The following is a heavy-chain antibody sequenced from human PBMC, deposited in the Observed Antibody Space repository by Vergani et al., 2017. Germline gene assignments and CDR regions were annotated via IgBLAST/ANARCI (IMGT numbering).Heavy chain of an antibody. Sequence: QMQLAESGGAVVQPGKALRLSCAASGFNFSNYGMHWVRQAPGGGLEWVSVISYDGHIKNYADSVKGRFTISRDNSKNTLSLEMNSLRTEDTATYYCVKVGWAARPGWDFFYYYMDVWGKGTTVTVSS. CDR2: ISYDGHIK. CDR1: GFNFSNYG. V-gene: IGHV3-30*18. CDR3: VKVGWAARPGWDFFYYYMDV. D-gene: IGHD6-6*01. J-gene: IGHJ6*03.